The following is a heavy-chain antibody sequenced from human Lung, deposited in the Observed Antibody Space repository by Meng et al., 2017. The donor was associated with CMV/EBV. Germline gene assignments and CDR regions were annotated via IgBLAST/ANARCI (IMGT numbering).Heavy chain of an antibody. V-gene: IGHV3-7*01. Sequence: LTXAASEFTFRGYWMSWVRQAPGKGLKWVANIKQDGSEKYYVDSVKGRFTISRDNADNSLYLQMNNLRPEDTAVYYCARPLDGYSKSYFYYGMDVWXQGTTVTVSS. CDR1: EFTFRGYW. D-gene: IGHD5-24*01. J-gene: IGHJ6*02. CDR2: IKQDGSEK. CDR3: ARPLDGYSKSYFYYGMDV.